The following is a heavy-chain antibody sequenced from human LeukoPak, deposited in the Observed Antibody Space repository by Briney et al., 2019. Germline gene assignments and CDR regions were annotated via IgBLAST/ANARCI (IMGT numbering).Heavy chain of an antibody. J-gene: IGHJ4*02. CDR1: GGSISSYY. CDR3: ARATKHTVTTSYYFDY. V-gene: IGHV4-59*01. Sequence: SETLSLTCTVSGGSISSYYWSWIRQPPGKGLEWIAYLFYSGSTDYNPSLESRVTISVDTSKNQFSLKLSSVTAADTAVYYCARATKHTVTTSYYFDYWGQGTLVTVSS. D-gene: IGHD4-17*01. CDR2: LFYSGST.